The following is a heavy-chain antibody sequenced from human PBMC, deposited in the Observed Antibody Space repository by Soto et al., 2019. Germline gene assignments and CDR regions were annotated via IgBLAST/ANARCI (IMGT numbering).Heavy chain of an antibody. CDR1: GYTFTSYG. J-gene: IGHJ6*03. V-gene: IGHV1-18*01. D-gene: IGHD4-4*01. CDR3: ARATTVPPSDYSYYLDV. Sequence: GASVKVSCKASGYTFTSYGISWVRQAPGQGLEWMGWINAYNGNTKYAQKFQGRVTITRDTSASTAYMELSSLRSEDTAVYYCARATTVPPSDYSYYLDVWGKGTTVTVSS. CDR2: INAYNGNT.